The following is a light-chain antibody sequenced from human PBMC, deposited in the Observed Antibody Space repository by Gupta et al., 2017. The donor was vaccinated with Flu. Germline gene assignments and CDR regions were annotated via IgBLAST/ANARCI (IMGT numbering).Light chain of an antibody. J-gene: IGLJ3*02. CDR2: VNS. Sequence: QSVLTPPLSVSGAPGRSLPLHCRRRSSTIGATYDVNWYQHLPGTAPKLLIYVNSNRPSGIPDRFSGSKSGTSASLAITGLQAEDEADYYCQSYDSSLSAWVFGGGTRLTVL. V-gene: IGLV1-40*01. CDR1: SSTIGATYD. CDR3: QSYDSSLSAWV.